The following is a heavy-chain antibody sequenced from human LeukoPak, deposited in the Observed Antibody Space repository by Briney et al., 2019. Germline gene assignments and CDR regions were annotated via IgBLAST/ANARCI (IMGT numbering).Heavy chain of an antibody. J-gene: IGHJ3*02. Sequence: PGGSLRLSCAASEFTFSSFGMNWVRQAPGEGLEWVSSITSSGSYIYYADSLKGRFTISRDSAKNTLYLQMNSLRAEDTAVYYCAKESIVGATRDAFDIWGQGTMVTVSS. CDR1: EFTFSSFG. CDR2: ITSSGSYI. V-gene: IGHV3-21*04. D-gene: IGHD1-26*01. CDR3: AKESIVGATRDAFDI.